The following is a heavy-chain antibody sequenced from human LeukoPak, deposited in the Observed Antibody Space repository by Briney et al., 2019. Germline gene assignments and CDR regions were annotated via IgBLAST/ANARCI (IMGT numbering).Heavy chain of an antibody. CDR1: GFTFSGFW. D-gene: IGHD2-15*01. Sequence: GGSLRLSCAASGFTFSGFWMSWVRQAPGKGLEWVANIKQDGSEKYYVDSVKGRFTISRDNAKNSLYLQMNSLRADDTAVYFCARLGVAVAATLWSWGQGGLVTVSS. CDR2: IKQDGSEK. V-gene: IGHV3-7*01. CDR3: ARLGVAVAATLWS. J-gene: IGHJ4*02.